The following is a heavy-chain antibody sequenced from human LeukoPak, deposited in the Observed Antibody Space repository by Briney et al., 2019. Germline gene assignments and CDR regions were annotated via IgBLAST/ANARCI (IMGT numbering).Heavy chain of an antibody. V-gene: IGHV3-23*01. CDR3: AREGYSPY. CDR2: IGGDVRT. J-gene: IGHJ4*02. D-gene: IGHD6-13*01. Sequence: GGSLRLSCEASGFTFSSNAMSWVRQAPGKGLEWVSGIGGDVRTHYADSVKGRFTISRDNSKNTMYLQMNSLRAEDTAVYYCAREGYSPYWGQGTLVTVSS. CDR1: GFTFSSNA.